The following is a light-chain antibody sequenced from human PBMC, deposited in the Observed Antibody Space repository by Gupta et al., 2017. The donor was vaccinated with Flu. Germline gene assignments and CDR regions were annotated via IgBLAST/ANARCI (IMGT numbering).Light chain of an antibody. CDR1: SSNIGSNT. CDR3: AAWDDSLNGWV. J-gene: IGLJ3*02. V-gene: IGLV1-44*01. CDR2: SHD. Sequence: QSVPSQPPSASGTPGQRVTISCSGSSSNIGSNTVNWYQQLPGTAPKLLIYSHDQRPSGVPDRFSGSKSDTSASLAISGLQFEDEADYYCAAWDDSLNGWVFGGGTKLTGL.